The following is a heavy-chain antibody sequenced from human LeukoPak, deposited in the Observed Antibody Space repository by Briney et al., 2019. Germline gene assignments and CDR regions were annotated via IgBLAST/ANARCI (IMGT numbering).Heavy chain of an antibody. CDR1: GFTFTDYW. J-gene: IGHJ4*01. D-gene: IGHD6-13*01. CDR2: IRQDGSEK. V-gene: IGHV3-7*01. CDR3: ARDGTAAGMYFDL. Sequence: PGGSLRLSCAVSGFTFTDYWMNWVRQAPGKVLEWVASIRQDGSEKAYVDSVKGRFTISRDNTKNSLSLQVNSLRVEDTAVYYCARDGTAAGMYFDLWGQGTLVTVSS.